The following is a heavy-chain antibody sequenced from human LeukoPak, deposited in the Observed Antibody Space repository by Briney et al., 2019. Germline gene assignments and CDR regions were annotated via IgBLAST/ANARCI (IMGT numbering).Heavy chain of an antibody. CDR1: GGSFSGYY. CDR3: ASRDAATSDY. Sequence: KASETLSLTCAVYGGSFSGYYWSWIRQPPGKGLEWIGEINHSGSTSYNPSLKSRVTISVDTSKNQFSLKLSSVTAADTAVYYCASRDAATSDYWGQGTLVTVSS. J-gene: IGHJ4*02. CDR2: INHSGST. D-gene: IGHD5-12*01. V-gene: IGHV4-34*01.